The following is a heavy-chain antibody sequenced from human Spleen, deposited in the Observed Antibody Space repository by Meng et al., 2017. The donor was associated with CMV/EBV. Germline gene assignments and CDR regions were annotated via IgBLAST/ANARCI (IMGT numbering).Heavy chain of an antibody. V-gene: IGHV4-39*01. CDR3: ARPIAAAGWFDP. CDR2: IYSSGRT. D-gene: IGHD6-13*01. CDR1: GGPCNSSSYY. Sequence: RLQASRPGLVQPSETLSLPFTGSGGPCNSSSYYWGWIRQPRGKGLEWIGSIYSSGRTYSNPSLKSRVPISVDTSKNQFSLKLSSVTAADTAVYYCARPIAAAGWFDPWGQGTLVTVSS. J-gene: IGHJ5*02.